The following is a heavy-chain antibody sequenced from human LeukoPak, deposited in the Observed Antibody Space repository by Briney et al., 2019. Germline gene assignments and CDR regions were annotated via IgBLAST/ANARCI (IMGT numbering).Heavy chain of an antibody. Sequence: ASVKVSCKASGYTFTTYHIHWLRQPPGQGLEWMGLINPDNSATKNKQKFHGRVTLTRGTSISTAYLKLSRLRSDDTAIYYCARACRSCGDGACSCFDYWGQGTLVTVSS. D-gene: IGHD2-15*01. V-gene: IGHV1-2*02. CDR1: GYTFTTYH. CDR2: INPDNSAT. CDR3: ARACRSCGDGACSCFDY. J-gene: IGHJ4*02.